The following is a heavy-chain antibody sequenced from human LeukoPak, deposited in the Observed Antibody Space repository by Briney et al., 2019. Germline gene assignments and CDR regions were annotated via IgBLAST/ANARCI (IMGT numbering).Heavy chain of an antibody. D-gene: IGHD4-17*01. V-gene: IGHV4-39*01. Sequence: SETLSLTCTVSGGSISSSSYYWGWIRQPPGKGLGWIGSIYYSGSTYYNPSLKSRVTISVDTSKNQFSLKLSSVTAADTAVYYCARASIRTYGTWGQGTLVTVSS. CDR3: ARASIRTYGT. CDR1: GGSISSSSYY. J-gene: IGHJ5*02. CDR2: IYYSGST.